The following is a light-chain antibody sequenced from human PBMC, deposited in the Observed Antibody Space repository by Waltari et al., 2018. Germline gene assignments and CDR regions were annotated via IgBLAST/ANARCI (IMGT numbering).Light chain of an antibody. CDR2: KDT. V-gene: IGLV3-25*03. CDR3: QSADTDFANHVL. J-gene: IGLJ2*01. CDR1: ALPRLY. Sequence: SYDLTQPPSVSVSPGQTARITCSGNALPRLYSYWYQQKPGQAPLLLIYKDTQRASGILDRFSGSTSGTTVTLTISGVQAEDEADYYCQSADTDFANHVLFGGGTQLTVL.